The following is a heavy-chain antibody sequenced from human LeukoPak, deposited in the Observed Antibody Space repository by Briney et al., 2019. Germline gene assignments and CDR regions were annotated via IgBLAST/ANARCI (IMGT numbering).Heavy chain of an antibody. CDR1: GGSISSSNW. D-gene: IGHD3-22*01. CDR3: ARRIRSITMIVVVITPYFDY. Sequence: PSGTLSLTCAVSGGSISSSNWWSWVRQPPGKGLEWIGEINHSGSTNYNPSLKSRVTISVDTSKNQFSLKLSSVTAADTAVYYCARRIRSITMIVVVITPYFDYWGQGTLVTVPS. CDR2: INHSGST. J-gene: IGHJ4*02. V-gene: IGHV4-4*02.